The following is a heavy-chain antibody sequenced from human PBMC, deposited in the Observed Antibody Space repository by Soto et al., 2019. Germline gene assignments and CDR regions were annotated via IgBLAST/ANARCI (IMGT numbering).Heavy chain of an antibody. CDR1: GGSIRSYY. V-gene: IGHV4-59*08. J-gene: IGHJ6*03. Sequence: PSETLSLTCTVSGGSIRSYYWSWIRQPPGKGLEWIGYIYYSGSTNYNPSLKSRVTISVDTSKNQFSLKLSSVTAADTAVYYCARYDFWSGYSNKYYYMDVWGKGTTVTVS. CDR2: IYYSGST. CDR3: ARYDFWSGYSNKYYYMDV. D-gene: IGHD3-3*01.